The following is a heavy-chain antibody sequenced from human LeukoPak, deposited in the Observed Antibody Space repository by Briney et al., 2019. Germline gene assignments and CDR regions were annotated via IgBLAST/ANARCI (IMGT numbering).Heavy chain of an antibody. D-gene: IGHD2-15*01. Sequence: SETLSLTCTVSGGSISSYYWSWIRQPPGKGLEWIGYIYYSGSTNYNPSLKSRVTISVDTSKNQFSLKLSSVTAADTAVYYCARGYLYCSGGSCNPYFDYWGQGTLVTVSS. V-gene: IGHV4-59*01. CDR3: ARGYLYCSGGSCNPYFDY. J-gene: IGHJ4*02. CDR2: IYYSGST. CDR1: GGSISSYY.